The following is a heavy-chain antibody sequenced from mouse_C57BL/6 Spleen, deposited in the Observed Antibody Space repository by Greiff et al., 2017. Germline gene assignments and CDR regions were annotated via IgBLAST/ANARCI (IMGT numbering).Heavy chain of an antibody. CDR3: SRHPYYFDV. CDR2: ISSGSSTI. V-gene: IGHV5-17*01. Sequence: EVQLVESGGGLVKPGGSLKLSCAASGFTFSDYGMHWVRQAPEKGLEWVAYISSGSSTINYADTVKGRFTLSRANAKNTLFLQLTMLRAEDTAMYYCSRHPYYFDVWGTGTTLTVSS. CDR1: GFTFSDYG. J-gene: IGHJ2*01.